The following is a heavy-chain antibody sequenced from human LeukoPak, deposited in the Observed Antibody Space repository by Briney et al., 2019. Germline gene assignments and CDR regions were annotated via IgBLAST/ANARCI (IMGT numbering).Heavy chain of an antibody. J-gene: IGHJ4*02. CDR1: DGSISSYY. Sequence: SETLSLTCTVSDGSISSYYWSWIRQPPGKGLEGIGYIYYSGSTNYNPSLKSRVTISVDTSKNQFSLKLSSVTAADTAVYYCARSTPVTTFHFDYWGQGTLVTVSS. D-gene: IGHD3-16*01. CDR3: ARSTPVTTFHFDY. CDR2: IYYSGST. V-gene: IGHV4-59*01.